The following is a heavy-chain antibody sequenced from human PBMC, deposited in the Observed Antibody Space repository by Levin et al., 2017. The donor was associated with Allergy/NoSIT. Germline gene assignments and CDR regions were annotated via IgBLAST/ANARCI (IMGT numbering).Heavy chain of an antibody. D-gene: IGHD2-2*03. CDR3: AREDGSTLDF. V-gene: IGHV4-31*03. CDR2: IYYSGST. J-gene: IGHJ4*02. Sequence: LRLSCTVSGGSISGGGYHWTWIRQHPEKGLEWIGYIYYSGSTFYNPSLKSRLMISVDTSKNQFSLNVSSVTAADTDVYYCAREDGSTLDFWGQGALVTVAS. CDR1: GGSISGGGYH.